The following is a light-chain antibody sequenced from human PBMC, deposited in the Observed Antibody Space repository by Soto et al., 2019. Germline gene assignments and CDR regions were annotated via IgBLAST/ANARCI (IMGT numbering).Light chain of an antibody. V-gene: IGKV1-5*03. J-gene: IGKJ1*01. Sequence: DIQMTHSPSTLSGSVGDGVTITCRASQTISSWLACYQQKPGKAPKLLTYKASTLKSGVPSRFSGRGSGTEFTLTISSLQPDDFATYYCQHYNSYSEAFGQGPKVDI. CDR2: KAS. CDR1: QTISSW. CDR3: QHYNSYSEA.